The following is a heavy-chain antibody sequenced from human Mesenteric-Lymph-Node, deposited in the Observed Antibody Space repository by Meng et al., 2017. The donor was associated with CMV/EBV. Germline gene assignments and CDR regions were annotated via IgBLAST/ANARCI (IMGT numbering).Heavy chain of an antibody. CDR3: AGNEAAAVGHFDY. CDR2: ITSGSSHI. J-gene: IGHJ4*02. CDR1: GFTFSGYA. V-gene: IGHV3-21*01. Sequence: AASGFTFSGYAMNWVRQPPGRRLEWVSSITSGSSHIHYADSVKGRFTISRDNAKNSLYLQMNSLRVEDTAVYYCAGNEAAAVGHFDYWGQGALVTVSS. D-gene: IGHD6-13*01.